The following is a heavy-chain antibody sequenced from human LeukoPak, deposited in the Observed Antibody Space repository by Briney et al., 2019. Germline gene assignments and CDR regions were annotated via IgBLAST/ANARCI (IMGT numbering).Heavy chain of an antibody. CDR1: GFSFNNYA. CDR2: ISTTGGST. CDR3: AKDWTTVVTPKGYYFDS. J-gene: IGHJ4*02. V-gene: IGHV3-23*01. Sequence: GGSLILSCAASGFSFNNYAMSWVRQAPGKGLEWVSAISTTGGSTYYADSVKGRFTVSRDNSKNTLSLQMDSLRVEDTALYYCAKDWTTVVTPKGYYFDSWGQGTLVTVSS. D-gene: IGHD4-23*01.